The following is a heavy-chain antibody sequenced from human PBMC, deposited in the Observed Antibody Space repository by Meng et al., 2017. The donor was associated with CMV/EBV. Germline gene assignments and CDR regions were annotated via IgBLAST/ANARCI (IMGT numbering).Heavy chain of an antibody. D-gene: IGHD3-16*01. J-gene: IGHJ4*02. CDR1: GYTFTGYS. Sequence: KASGYTFTGYSMHWVRQAPGQGHEWMGWINPNSGGTNDEQKFQGRVTMTRDTSISTAYMELSRLRSDDTAVYYCARVTSVAYYFDYWGQGTLVTVSS. CDR2: INPNSGGT. V-gene: IGHV1-2*02. CDR3: ARVTSVAYYFDY.